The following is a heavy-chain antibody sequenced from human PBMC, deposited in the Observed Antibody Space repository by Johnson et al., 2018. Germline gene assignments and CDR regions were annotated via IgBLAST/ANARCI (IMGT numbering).Heavy chain of an antibody. Sequence: QVQLVQSGAAVKKPGASVKVSCKTSGYNFTLYDINWVRRATGQGLEWMGWMTPNSGNTGYAQKFQGRVTMTRNTAISTAYMELSSLSSEETAVYYCAGHIEVGDIWGRGTMFTVSS. D-gene: IGHD2-21*01. V-gene: IGHV1-8*01. CDR3: AGHIEVGDI. CDR1: GYNFTLYD. CDR2: MTPNSGNT. J-gene: IGHJ3*02.